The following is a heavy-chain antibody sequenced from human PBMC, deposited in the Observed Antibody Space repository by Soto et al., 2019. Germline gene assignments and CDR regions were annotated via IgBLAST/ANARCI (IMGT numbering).Heavy chain of an antibody. D-gene: IGHD3-3*02. J-gene: IGHJ3*02. CDR3: ARLEFLEWVHDAFDI. V-gene: IGHV3-23*01. CDR1: GFTFSSHA. Sequence: LRLSCTASGFTFSSHAMTWVRQAPGKGLEWVSGLSDSGDSIYYADSVKGRFTISRDNSMNTLYLQMNSLRAEDTAVYYCARLEFLEWVHDAFDIWGQGTMVTVSS. CDR2: LSDSGDSI.